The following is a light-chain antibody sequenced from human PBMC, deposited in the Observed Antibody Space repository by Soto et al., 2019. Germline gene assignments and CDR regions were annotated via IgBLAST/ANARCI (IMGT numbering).Light chain of an antibody. CDR3: KQYNRYSVT. J-gene: IGKJ1*01. V-gene: IGKV1-5*01. CDR1: QSISSW. Sequence: IQMTQSPSTLSASVGDRVTITCRASQSISSWLAWYQQKPGKAPKLLIYDASSLESGVPSRFSGSGSGTEFTLTISSLQPDDFATYYCKQYNRYSVTFGQGTKVDIK. CDR2: DAS.